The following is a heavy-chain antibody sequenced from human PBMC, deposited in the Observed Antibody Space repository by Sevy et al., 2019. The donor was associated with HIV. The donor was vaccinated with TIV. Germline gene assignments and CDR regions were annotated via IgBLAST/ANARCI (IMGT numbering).Heavy chain of an antibody. J-gene: IGHJ3*02. CDR2: IYHSGST. D-gene: IGHD2-21*02. CDR1: GYSISSGYY. V-gene: IGHV4-38-2*02. Sequence: SETLSLTCAVSGYSISSGYYWGWIRQPPGKGLEWIGYIYHSGSTYYNPSLKSRVTISVDRSKNQFSLKLSSVTAADTAVYYCARDAYCGGDCPGAFDIWGQGTMVTVSS. CDR3: ARDAYCGGDCPGAFDI.